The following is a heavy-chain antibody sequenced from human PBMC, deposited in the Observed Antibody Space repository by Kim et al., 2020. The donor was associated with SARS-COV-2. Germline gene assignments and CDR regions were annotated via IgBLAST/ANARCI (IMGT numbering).Heavy chain of an antibody. Sequence: KFQGRVTITADESTSTAYRELSSLRSEDTAVYYCAREIGYYGSGSYYFDYWGQGTLVTVSS. J-gene: IGHJ4*02. V-gene: IGHV1-69*01. D-gene: IGHD3-10*01. CDR3: AREIGYYGSGSYYFDY.